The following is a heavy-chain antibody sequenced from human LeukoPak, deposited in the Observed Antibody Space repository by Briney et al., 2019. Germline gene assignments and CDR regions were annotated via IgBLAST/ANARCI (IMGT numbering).Heavy chain of an antibody. J-gene: IGHJ4*02. V-gene: IGHV3-30*02. D-gene: IGHD3-16*01. CDR2: IWYDGSNK. Sequence: PGGSLRLSCAASGFSFSAYGMHWVRQAPGKGLEWVAYIWYDGSNKEYANFVKGRFTICRDTSKSTVNLQMNSLRPEDTAVYYCARDLLGLPHKYFDSWGQGTLVTVSS. CDR1: GFSFSAYG. CDR3: ARDLLGLPHKYFDS.